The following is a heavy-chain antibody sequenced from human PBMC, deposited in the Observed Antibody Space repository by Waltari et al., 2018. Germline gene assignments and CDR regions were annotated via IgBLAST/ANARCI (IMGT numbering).Heavy chain of an antibody. V-gene: IGHV4-61*02. J-gene: IGHJ5*02. CDR3: ARDLRHPSYYDFSFDT. Sequence: VELQEAGPGLVKPSQTLSLTCRVSGGSINSEFYYWNWIRQPAGKGREWIGRIYTGGDTNYNPSLNTRVSISVDTSRNQFSLKLTSVTAADTAVYYCARDLRHPSYYDFSFDTWGQGSLVTVSS. CDR1: GGSINSEFYY. D-gene: IGHD3-3*01. CDR2: IYTGGDT.